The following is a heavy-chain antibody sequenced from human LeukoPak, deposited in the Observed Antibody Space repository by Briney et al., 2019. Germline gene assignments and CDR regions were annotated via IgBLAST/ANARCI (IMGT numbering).Heavy chain of an antibody. CDR2: INPNSGGT. J-gene: IGHJ6*03. V-gene: IGHV1-2*02. CDR1: GYTFTGHY. CDR3: ARGGKSSSSRYYYYYYYMDV. D-gene: IGHD6-6*01. Sequence: ASVKVSCKASGYTFTGHYIHWVRQAPGQGLEWMGWINPNSGGTNYAQMFQGRVTMTRDTSISTAYMELSRLRSDDTAVYYCARGGKSSSSRYYYYYYYMDVWGKGTTVTVSS.